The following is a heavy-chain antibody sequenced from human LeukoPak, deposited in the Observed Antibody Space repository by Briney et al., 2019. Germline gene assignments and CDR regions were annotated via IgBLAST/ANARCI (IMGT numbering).Heavy chain of an antibody. CDR1: GCTFTSYY. CDR3: ARGGWDMVRGGRPFDP. D-gene: IGHD3-10*01. V-gene: IGHV1-46*01. J-gene: IGHJ5*02. CDR2: INPSGGST. Sequence: GSVNVSCMASGCTFTSYYMHWVRQAPGQGVEWMGIINPSGGSTSYAHKFQGRVTMTRDTSTSTVYMELSSLRSEDTAVYYWARGGWDMVRGGRPFDPWGQGTLVTVSS.